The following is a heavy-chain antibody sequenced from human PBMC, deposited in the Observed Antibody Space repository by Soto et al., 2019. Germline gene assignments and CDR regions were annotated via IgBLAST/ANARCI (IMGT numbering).Heavy chain of an antibody. D-gene: IGHD5-18*01. CDR1: DFSFTSYA. Sequence: VGSLRLSCVAPDFSFTSYAMTWVRLVPGKGLQWVAALSHDGGNIYYRDSVRGRFTISRDNSRKTLYLQTDSLKGEDTAMYFCAKQMGTWVDTAIDFWGQGTQVTVSS. V-gene: IGHV3-23*01. CDR2: LSHDGGNI. CDR3: AKQMGTWVDTAIDF. J-gene: IGHJ4*02.